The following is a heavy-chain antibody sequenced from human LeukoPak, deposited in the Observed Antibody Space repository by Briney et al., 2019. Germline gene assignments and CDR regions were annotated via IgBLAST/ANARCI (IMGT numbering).Heavy chain of an antibody. V-gene: IGHV3-30*03. CDR2: ISYDGSNK. CDR1: GFSFSNFG. J-gene: IGHJ4*02. D-gene: IGHD3-22*01. Sequence: QTGGSLRLSCAASGFSFSNFGMHWVRQAQGKGLEGVAVISYDGSNKYFADSVKGRFTISRDNSKNTLYLQMNSLRAEDTAVYYCATQDGYDNSGHYGYWGQGTLVTVSS. CDR3: ATQDGYDNSGHYGY.